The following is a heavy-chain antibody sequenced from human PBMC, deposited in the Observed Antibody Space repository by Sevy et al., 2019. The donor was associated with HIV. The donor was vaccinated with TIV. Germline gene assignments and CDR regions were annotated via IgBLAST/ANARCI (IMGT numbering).Heavy chain of an antibody. CDR1: GFRLSDYW. J-gene: IGHJ5*02. V-gene: IGHV3-74*01. D-gene: IGHD2-8*02. CDR3: ARIIPSSPVPGGLRSDP. Sequence: GGSLRLSCVASGFRLSDYWMHWVRQVPGKGLIWVSRISDDERNRGYAESVRGRFTISRDDAKNTLYLQMNSLRVEDTGIYFCARIIPSSPVPGGLRSDPWGQGTRVTVSS. CDR2: ISDDERNR.